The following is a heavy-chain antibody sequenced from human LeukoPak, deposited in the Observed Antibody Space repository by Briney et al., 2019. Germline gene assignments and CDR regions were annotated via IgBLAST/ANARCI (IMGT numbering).Heavy chain of an antibody. CDR1: GYTFTSYG. V-gene: IGHV1-18*01. Sequence: GASVKVSCKASGYTFTSYGISWVRQAPGQGLEWMGWISAYNGNTNYAQKLQGRVTMTTDTSTSTAYMELRSLRSDDTAVYYCARAQDYYDSSGYLGYWGQGTLVTVSS. J-gene: IGHJ4*02. CDR2: ISAYNGNT. CDR3: ARAQDYYDSSGYLGY. D-gene: IGHD3-22*01.